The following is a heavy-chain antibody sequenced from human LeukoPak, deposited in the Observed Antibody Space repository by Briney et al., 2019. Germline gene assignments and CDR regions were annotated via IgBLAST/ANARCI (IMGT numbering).Heavy chain of an antibody. CDR1: GGSISSSSYY. CDR2: FDNSGGS. D-gene: IGHD3/OR15-3a*01. V-gene: IGHV4-61*05. J-gene: IGHJ4*02. CDR3: ARWNYDIWTGHRYFDY. Sequence: SETLSLTCTVSGGSISSSSYYWGWIRQPPGKGLEWISYFDNSGGSNYNPALESRVIISVDTSKNQFSLKLRSLTAADTAVCYCARWNYDIWTGHRYFDYWGQGTLVIVSS.